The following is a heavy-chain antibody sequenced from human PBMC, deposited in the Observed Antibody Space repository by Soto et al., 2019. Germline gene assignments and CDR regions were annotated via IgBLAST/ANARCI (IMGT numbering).Heavy chain of an antibody. CDR1: GYTFTGYY. Sequence: QVQLVQSGAEVKKPGASVKVSCKASGYTFTGYYMHWVRQAPGQGLEWMGWISPNSGGTNYAQKFQGWVTMTRDTSISTAYMELSRLRSDDTAVYYCASSGGSTPTYYYYGMDVWGQGTTVTVSS. V-gene: IGHV1-2*04. D-gene: IGHD3-10*01. CDR3: ASSGGSTPTYYYYGMDV. J-gene: IGHJ6*02. CDR2: ISPNSGGT.